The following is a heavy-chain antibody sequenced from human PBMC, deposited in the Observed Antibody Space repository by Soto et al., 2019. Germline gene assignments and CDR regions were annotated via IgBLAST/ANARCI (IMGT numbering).Heavy chain of an antibody. J-gene: IGHJ4*02. Sequence: EVQLLESGGGLVQPGGSLRLSCAASGFTFSSYAMSWVRQAPGKGLDWVSVISGSSGSTYYADSVKGRFTISRDNSKNTLYLQMNSLGVEDTAVYYCAKRGRGAVAFDYWGQGTLVTVSS. CDR1: GFTFSSYA. CDR3: AKRGRGAVAFDY. D-gene: IGHD6-19*01. CDR2: ISGSSGST. V-gene: IGHV3-23*01.